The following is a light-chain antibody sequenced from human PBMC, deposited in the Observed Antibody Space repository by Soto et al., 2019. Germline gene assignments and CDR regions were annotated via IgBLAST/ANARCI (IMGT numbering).Light chain of an antibody. CDR2: DAS. V-gene: IGKV1-16*02. CDR1: QDISNY. CDR3: QQYNTYPVT. Sequence: DIPMTQSPSSLSASVGDRVTITCRASQDISNYLAWYQQKPGKAPKSLIYDASNLQNGVPSKFSGSGSGTDFTLTISSLQPEDFATYYCQQYNTYPVTFGGGTKVEIK. J-gene: IGKJ4*01.